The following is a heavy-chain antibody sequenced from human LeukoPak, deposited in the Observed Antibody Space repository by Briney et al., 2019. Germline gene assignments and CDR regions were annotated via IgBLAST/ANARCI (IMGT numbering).Heavy chain of an antibody. CDR1: GFTFSSYW. J-gene: IGHJ4*02. CDR3: AYCSGGSCLDY. V-gene: IGHV3-74*01. D-gene: IGHD2-15*01. Sequence: PGGSLRLSCAASGFTFSSYWMHWVRQTPGKGLVWVSRINTDGSSTAYADSVKGRFTISRDNAKNTLVLQMNSLRAEDTAVYYCAYCSGGSCLDYWGQGTLVTVPS. CDR2: INTDGSST.